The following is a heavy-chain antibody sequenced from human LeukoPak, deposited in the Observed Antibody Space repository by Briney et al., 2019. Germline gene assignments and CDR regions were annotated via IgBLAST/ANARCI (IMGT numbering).Heavy chain of an antibody. Sequence: GGSLRLSCAASGFTFSSYAMSWVRQAPGKGLEWVSAISGSGGSTYYADSVKGRFTISRDNSKNTLYLQMNSLRAEDTAVYYCAKNGKVYGSGSYYTPFDYWGQGTLVTVSS. J-gene: IGHJ4*02. CDR2: ISGSGGST. CDR1: GFTFSSYA. V-gene: IGHV3-23*01. CDR3: AKNGKVYGSGSYYTPFDY. D-gene: IGHD3-10*01.